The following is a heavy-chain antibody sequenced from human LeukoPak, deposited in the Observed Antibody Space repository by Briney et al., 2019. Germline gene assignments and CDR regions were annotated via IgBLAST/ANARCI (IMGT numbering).Heavy chain of an antibody. CDR2: IWYDGSNK. Sequence: LPGGSLRLSCAPSGFTFRSYGTHWVRQAPGKGLEWVAVIWYDGSNKYYADSVKGRFTITRDNSKNTLYLQMNSLRAEDTAVYCCARGFGVVIGLPDYWGQGPLVTVSS. CDR1: GFTFRSYG. D-gene: IGHD3-3*01. CDR3: ARGFGVVIGLPDY. V-gene: IGHV3-33*01. J-gene: IGHJ4*02.